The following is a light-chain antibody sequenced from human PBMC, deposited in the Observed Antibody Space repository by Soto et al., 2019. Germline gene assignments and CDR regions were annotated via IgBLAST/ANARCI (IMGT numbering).Light chain of an antibody. J-gene: IGLJ2*01. CDR1: SSDVGGYNY. V-gene: IGLV2-8*01. CDR3: SSYAGSNTVV. Sequence: QSALTQPPSASGSPGQSVTIYCTGTSSDVGGYNYVSWYQQHPGKAPKHMIYEVSKWPLGVPDRFSGYKSGNTASLTVSGLQAEDEADYYCSSYAGSNTVVFGGGTKLTVL. CDR2: EVS.